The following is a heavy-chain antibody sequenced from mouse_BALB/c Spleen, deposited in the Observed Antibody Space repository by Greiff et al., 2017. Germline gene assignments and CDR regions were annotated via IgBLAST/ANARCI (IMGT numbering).Heavy chain of an antibody. D-gene: IGHD2-2*01. V-gene: IGHV1-18*01. J-gene: IGHJ3*01. Sequence: VQLQQSGPELVKPGASVKIPCKASGYTFTDYNMDWVKQSHGKSLEWIGDINPNNGGTIYNQKFKGKATLTVDKSSSTAYMELRSLTSEDTAVYYCARRSYYGYDEFAYWGQGTLVTVSA. CDR2: INPNNGGT. CDR3: ARRSYYGYDEFAY. CDR1: GYTFTDYN.